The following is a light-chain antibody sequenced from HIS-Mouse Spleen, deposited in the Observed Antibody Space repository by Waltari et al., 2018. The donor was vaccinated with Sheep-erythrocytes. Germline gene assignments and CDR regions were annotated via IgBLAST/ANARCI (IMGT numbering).Light chain of an antibody. V-gene: IGLV2-8*01. Sequence: QSALTQPPSASGSPGQSVTISRTGPRSDVCGYNYFSWYQQHPGKAPNLMIYEVSKRPSGVPDRFSGSKSGNTASLTVSGLQAEDEADYYCSSYAGSNNWVFGGGTKLTVL. CDR3: SSYAGSNNWV. CDR1: RSDVCGYNY. J-gene: IGLJ2*01. CDR2: EVS.